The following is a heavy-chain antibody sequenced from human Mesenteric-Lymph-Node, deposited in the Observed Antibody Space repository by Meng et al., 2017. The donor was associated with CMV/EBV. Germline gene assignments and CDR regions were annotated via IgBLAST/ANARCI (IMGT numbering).Heavy chain of an antibody. D-gene: IGHD3-22*01. CDR2: ISAYNGNT. J-gene: IGHJ4*02. V-gene: IGHV1-18*01. CDR3: ARGYYDSSGYYTFDY. Sequence: ASVKVSCKASGYTFTSYGISWVRQAPGQGLEWMGWISAYNGNTNYAQKLQGRVTMTTDTSTSTAYMELRSLRSEDTAVYYCARGYYDSSGYYTFDYWGQGTLVTVSS. CDR1: GYTFTSYG.